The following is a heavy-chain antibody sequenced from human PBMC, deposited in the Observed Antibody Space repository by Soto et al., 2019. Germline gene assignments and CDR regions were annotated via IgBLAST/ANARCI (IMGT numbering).Heavy chain of an antibody. CDR1: GGSISSYY. J-gene: IGHJ4*02. D-gene: IGHD5-12*01. CDR3: AKDLWAHIVATWNY. V-gene: IGHV4-59*01. Sequence: SETLSLTCTVSGGSISSYYWSWIRQPPGKGLEWIGYIYYSGSTNYNPSLKSRVTISVDTSKNQFSLKLSSVTAADTAVYYCAKDLWAHIVATWNYWGQGTLVTVSS. CDR2: IYYSGST.